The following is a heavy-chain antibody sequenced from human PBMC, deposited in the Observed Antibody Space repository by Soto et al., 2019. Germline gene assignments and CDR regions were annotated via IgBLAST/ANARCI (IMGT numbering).Heavy chain of an antibody. Sequence: QVQLVQSGAEVKKPGSSVKVSCKASGGTFSSYTISWVRQAPGQGLEWMGRIIPILGIANYAQKFQGRVTITEDKSTSTAYMELSSLRSEDTAVYYCAREGQTYYYDSSGYRNWFDPWGQGTLVTVSS. CDR1: GGTFSSYT. CDR2: IIPILGIA. CDR3: AREGQTYYYDSSGYRNWFDP. J-gene: IGHJ5*02. V-gene: IGHV1-69*08. D-gene: IGHD3-22*01.